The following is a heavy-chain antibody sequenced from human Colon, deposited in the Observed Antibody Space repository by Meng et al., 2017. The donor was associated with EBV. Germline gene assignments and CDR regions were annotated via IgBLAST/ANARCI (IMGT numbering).Heavy chain of an antibody. CDR2: IYYSGST. CDR1: GGSISSGDYY. Sequence: SAHGRVKPSQTLLLTCPVSGGSISSGDYYWSWIRQPPGKGLEWIGYIYYSGSTYYNPSLKSRVTISVDTSKNQFSLKLSSVTAADTAVYYCARDRGGLGAFDYWGQGTLVTVSS. V-gene: IGHV4-30-4*01. D-gene: IGHD5-12*01. J-gene: IGHJ4*02. CDR3: ARDRGGLGAFDY.